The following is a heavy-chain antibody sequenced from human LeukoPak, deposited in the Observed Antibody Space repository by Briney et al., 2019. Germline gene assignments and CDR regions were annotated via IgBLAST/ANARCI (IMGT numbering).Heavy chain of an antibody. CDR2: IISKANSYAT. V-gene: IGHV3-73*01. J-gene: IGHJ4*02. Sequence: GGSLKLSCAASGFTFSGSAMHWVRQASGKGLEWVGRIISKANSYATAYAASVKGRFTISRDDSKNTAYLQMNSLKTEDPAVYYCTRLGYGSGSYPAYWGQGTLVTVSS. D-gene: IGHD3-10*01. CDR1: GFTFSGSA. CDR3: TRLGYGSGSYPAY.